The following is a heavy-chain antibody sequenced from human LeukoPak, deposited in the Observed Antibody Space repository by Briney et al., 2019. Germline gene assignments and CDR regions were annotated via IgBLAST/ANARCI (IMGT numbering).Heavy chain of an antibody. CDR3: ARDRGYSSSWYYFDY. J-gene: IGHJ4*02. CDR1: GGSISSYY. Sequence: PSETLSLTCTVSGGSISSYYWSWIRQPAGKGLEWIGRIYTSGSTNYNPSLKSRVTMSVDTSKNQFSLKLSSVSAADTAVYYCARDRGYSSSWYYFDYWGQGTLVTVSS. V-gene: IGHV4-4*07. D-gene: IGHD6-13*01. CDR2: IYTSGST.